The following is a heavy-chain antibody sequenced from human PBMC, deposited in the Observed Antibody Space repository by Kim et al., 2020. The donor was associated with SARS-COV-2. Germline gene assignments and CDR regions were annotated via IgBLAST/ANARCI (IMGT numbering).Heavy chain of an antibody. V-gene: IGHV4-39*01. CDR3: ARHARLLSTFAL. CDR2: VSYQFYT. J-gene: IGHJ1*01. CDR1: GQSITDTSSF. Sequence: SETLSLTCSVSGQSITDTSSFWGWVRQAPGAGLEWIATVSYQFYTNYNPSLKCRVAGSVDLSTNQCSLRLHSLSASDAAVYFCARHARLLSTFALWGQGTLVAFSS. D-gene: IGHD3-9*01.